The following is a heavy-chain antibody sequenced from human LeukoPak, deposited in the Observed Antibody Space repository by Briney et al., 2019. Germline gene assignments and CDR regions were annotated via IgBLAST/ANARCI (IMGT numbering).Heavy chain of an antibody. Sequence: SETLSLTCTVSGGSISSSNYYWGWIRQHPGKGLDWIGYIYYSGSTYYNPSLKSRVTISVDTSKNQFSLKLSSVTAADTAVYYCARGGTPNWFDPWGQGTLVTVSS. CDR2: IYYSGST. D-gene: IGHD1-1*01. V-gene: IGHV4-31*03. CDR1: GGSISSSNYY. CDR3: ARGGTPNWFDP. J-gene: IGHJ5*02.